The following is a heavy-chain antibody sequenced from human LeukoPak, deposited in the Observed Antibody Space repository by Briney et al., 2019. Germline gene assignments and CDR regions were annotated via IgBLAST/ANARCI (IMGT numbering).Heavy chain of an antibody. CDR2: INPNSGGT. Sequence: GASVKVSCKASGYTLTGYYIHWVRQAPGQGLEWMGWINPNSGGTNYAQKFQGRVTMTRDTSISTAYMELSRLRSDDTAVYYCARVIAAARAPIDYWGQGTLVTVSS. D-gene: IGHD6-13*01. CDR1: GYTLTGYY. CDR3: ARVIAAARAPIDY. J-gene: IGHJ4*02. V-gene: IGHV1-2*02.